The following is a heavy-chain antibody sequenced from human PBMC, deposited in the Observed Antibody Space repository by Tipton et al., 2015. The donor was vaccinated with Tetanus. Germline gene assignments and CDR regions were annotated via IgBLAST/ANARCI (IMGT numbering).Heavy chain of an antibody. CDR3: ACNPNIAAAGTGEDSGWFDP. J-gene: IGHJ5*02. CDR2: IYFREST. V-gene: IGHV4-59*01. D-gene: IGHD6-13*01. Sequence: TLSLTCRVSGDSITDSHWSWIRQTPGKGLEWIAKIYFRESTTDYNPSLQGRVTISLDTSKNQFSLKLSSVTAADTAVYYCACNPNIAAAGTGEDSGWFDPWGQGTLVTVSS. CDR1: GDSITDSH.